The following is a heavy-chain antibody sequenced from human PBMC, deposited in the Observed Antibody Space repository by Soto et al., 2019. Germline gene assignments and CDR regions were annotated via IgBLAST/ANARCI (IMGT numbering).Heavy chain of an antibody. CDR1: GYIFTNYW. D-gene: IGHD6-6*01. Sequence: GESLKISCNSSGYIFTNYWIGWVRQMPGKGLEWMGIIYPGDSDTTYGPSFQGQVTISVDKSISTAYLQWSSLKASDTAMYYCARHGMSIAAVYYYGMDVWGQGTTVTVSS. J-gene: IGHJ6*02. V-gene: IGHV5-51*01. CDR3: ARHGMSIAAVYYYGMDV. CDR2: IYPGDSDT.